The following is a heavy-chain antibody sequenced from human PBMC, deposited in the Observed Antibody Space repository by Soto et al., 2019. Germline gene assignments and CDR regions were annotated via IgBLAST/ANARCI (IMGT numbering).Heavy chain of an antibody. CDR3: AKDGFYDGWYPLYFDY. V-gene: IGHV3-23*01. CDR1: GFTFSSYA. D-gene: IGHD6-19*01. J-gene: IGHJ4*02. CDR2: ISGSGGST. Sequence: EVQLLESGGGLVQPGGSLRLSCAASGFTFSSYAMSWVRQAPGKGLEWVSAISGSGGSTYYADSVKGRFTISRDNSKNTLYLQMNSLRAEDTAVYYCAKDGFYDGWYPLYFDYWGQGTLVTVSS.